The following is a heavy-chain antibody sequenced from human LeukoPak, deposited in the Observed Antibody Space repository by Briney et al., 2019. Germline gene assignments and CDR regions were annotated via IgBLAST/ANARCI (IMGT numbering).Heavy chain of an antibody. D-gene: IGHD3-16*02. CDR3: ARDQEGMITFGGVIVKGSSDY. J-gene: IGHJ4*02. Sequence: PGRSLRLSCAASGFTFSSYSMNWVRQAPGKGLEWVSYISSSSSTIYYADSVKGRFTISRDNAKNSLYLQMNSLRAEDTAVYYCARDQEGMITFGGVIVKGSSDYWGQGTLVTVSS. CDR2: ISSSSSTI. CDR1: GFTFSSYS. V-gene: IGHV3-48*04.